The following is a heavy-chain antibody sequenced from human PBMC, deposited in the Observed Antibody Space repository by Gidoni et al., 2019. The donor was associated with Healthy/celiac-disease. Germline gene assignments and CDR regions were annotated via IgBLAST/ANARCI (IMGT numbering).Heavy chain of an antibody. CDR1: GGSFSGYY. CDR3: ARGSCSVGYCSGGSCYGNAFDI. J-gene: IGHJ3*02. CDR2: INHSGST. Sequence: QVQLQQWGAGLLKPSETLSLTCAGYGGSFSGYYWSWIRQPPGKGLEGIGEINHSGSTNYNPSLKSRVTISVDTSKNQFSLKLSSVTAADTAVYYCARGSCSVGYCSGGSCYGNAFDIWGQGTMVTVSS. V-gene: IGHV4-34*01. D-gene: IGHD2-15*01.